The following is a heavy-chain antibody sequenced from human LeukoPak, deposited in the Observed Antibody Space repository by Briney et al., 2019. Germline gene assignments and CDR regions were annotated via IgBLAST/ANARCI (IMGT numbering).Heavy chain of an antibody. CDR1: GGSISSSNYY. J-gene: IGHJ5*02. CDR3: ARFSRVVPAAIARGNANWFDP. D-gene: IGHD2-2*01. CDR2: INHSGST. Sequence: SETLSLTCTVSGGSISSSNYYWSWIRQPPGKGLEWIGEINHSGSTNYNPSLKSRVTISVDTSKNQFSLKLSSVTAADTAVYYCARFSRVVPAAIARGNANWFDPWGQGTLVTVSS. V-gene: IGHV4-39*07.